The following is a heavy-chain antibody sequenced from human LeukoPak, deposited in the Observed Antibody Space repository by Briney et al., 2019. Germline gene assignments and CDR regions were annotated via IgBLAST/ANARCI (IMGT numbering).Heavy chain of an antibody. Sequence: SQTLSLTCTVSGGSISSGGFSWHWIRQPPGKGLEWIGYIDHSGSTYYNPSLKSRVTISIDRSKNQFSLKLSSVTAADTAVYYCDRGSTDYDFWSGYYEGRNWFDPWGQGTLVTVSS. V-gene: IGHV4-30-2*01. D-gene: IGHD3-3*01. CDR3: DRGSTDYDFWSGYYEGRNWFDP. CDR1: GGSISSGGFS. J-gene: IGHJ5*02. CDR2: IDHSGST.